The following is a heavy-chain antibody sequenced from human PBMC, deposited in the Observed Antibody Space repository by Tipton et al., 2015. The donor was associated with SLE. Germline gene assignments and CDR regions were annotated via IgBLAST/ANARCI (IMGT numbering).Heavy chain of an antibody. CDR3: ARPPGVVVTAGGAFDI. D-gene: IGHD3-22*01. Sequence: QLVQSGAEVKKPGASVKVSCKASGYTFTGYYMHWVRQAPGQGLEWMGRINPNSGGTNYAQKFQGRVTMTRDTSISTAYMELSRLRSDDTAVYYCARPPGVVVTAGGAFDIWGQGTMVTVSS. J-gene: IGHJ3*02. CDR1: GYTFTGYY. V-gene: IGHV1-2*06. CDR2: INPNSGGT.